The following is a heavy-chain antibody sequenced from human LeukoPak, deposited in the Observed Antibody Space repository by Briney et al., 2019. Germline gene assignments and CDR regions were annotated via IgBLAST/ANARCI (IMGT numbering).Heavy chain of an antibody. J-gene: IGHJ4*02. CDR1: GFTFSGSA. Sequence: GGSLRLSCAASGFTFSGSAMHWVRQASGKGLEWVGRIRNKAGNYATEYTASVKGRFTISRDDSKNTAYLQMNSLKTEDTAVYYCTGGTTITTLGYWGQGVLVTVSS. CDR2: IRNKAGNYAT. CDR3: TGGTTITTLGY. D-gene: IGHD4-11*01. V-gene: IGHV3-73*01.